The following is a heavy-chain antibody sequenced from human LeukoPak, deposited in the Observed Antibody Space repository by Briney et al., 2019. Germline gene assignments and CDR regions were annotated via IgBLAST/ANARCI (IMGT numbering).Heavy chain of an antibody. CDR2: INSDGSTT. D-gene: IGHD6-13*01. CDR3: ARRQYRSSWYYFDY. CDR1: GFSLSSYW. V-gene: IGHV3-74*01. J-gene: IGHJ4*02. Sequence: PGGSLRLSCAASGFSLSSYWMHWVRQAPGKGLVWVSRINSDGSTTNYADSVKGRFTISRDNAKNTVYLQMNSLRAEDTAVYYCARRQYRSSWYYFDYWGQGTLVTVSS.